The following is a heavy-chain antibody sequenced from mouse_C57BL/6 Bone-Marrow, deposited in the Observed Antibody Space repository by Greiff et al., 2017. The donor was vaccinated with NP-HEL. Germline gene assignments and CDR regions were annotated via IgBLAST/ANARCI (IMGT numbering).Heavy chain of an antibody. V-gene: IGHV2-6-1*01. CDR3: ARHGDYGNFFYYAMDY. CDR1: GFSLTSYG. Sequence: VMLVESGPGLVAPSQSLSITCTVSGFSLTSYGVHWVRQPPGKGLEWLVVIWSDGSTTYNSALKSRLSISKDNSKSQVFLKMNSLQTDDTAMYYWARHGDYGNFFYYAMDYWGQGTSVTVSS. D-gene: IGHD2-1*01. J-gene: IGHJ4*01. CDR2: IWSDGST.